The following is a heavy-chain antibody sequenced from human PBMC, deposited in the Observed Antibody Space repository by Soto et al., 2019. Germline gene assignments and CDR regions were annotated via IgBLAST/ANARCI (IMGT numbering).Heavy chain of an antibody. CDR3: ATAVIAAAGTGY. D-gene: IGHD6-13*01. V-gene: IGHV1-46*01. Sequence: GASVKVSCKASGYTFTSYYIHWVRQAPGQGLEWMGIINPGGGSTSYAQKFQGRVTMTEDTSTDTAYMELSSLRSEDTAVYYCATAVIAAAGTGYWGQGTLVTVSS. J-gene: IGHJ4*02. CDR2: INPGGGST. CDR1: GYTFTSYY.